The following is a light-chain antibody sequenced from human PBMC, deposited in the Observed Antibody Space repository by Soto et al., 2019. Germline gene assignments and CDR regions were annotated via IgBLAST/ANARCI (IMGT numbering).Light chain of an antibody. CDR2: DAS. Sequence: EIVLTQSPATLSLSPGERATLSCRASQSVSSYLAWYQQKPGQAPRVLIYDASNRATDIPARFSGSGSGTYFTFTIGSLVTEDLAVYYCLQRGGWPWTFGQGTRVDLK. V-gene: IGKV3-11*01. CDR1: QSVSSY. J-gene: IGKJ1*01. CDR3: LQRGGWPWT.